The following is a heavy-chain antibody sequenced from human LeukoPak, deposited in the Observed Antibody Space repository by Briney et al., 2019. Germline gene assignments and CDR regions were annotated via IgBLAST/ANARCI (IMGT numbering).Heavy chain of an antibody. CDR2: IIPILGIA. Sequence: SVKVSCKASGGTFSSYAISWVRQAPGQGLEWMGRIIPILGIANYAQKFQGRVTITADKSTSTAYMELSSLRSEDTAVYYCARDPFYCGGDCYSNYWGQGTLVTVSS. CDR1: GGTFSSYA. J-gene: IGHJ4*02. V-gene: IGHV1-69*04. D-gene: IGHD2-21*02. CDR3: ARDPFYCGGDCYSNY.